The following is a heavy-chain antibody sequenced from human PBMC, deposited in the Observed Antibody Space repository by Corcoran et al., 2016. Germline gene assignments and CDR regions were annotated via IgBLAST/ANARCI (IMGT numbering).Heavy chain of an antibody. V-gene: IGHV3-74*03. CDR2: ITGDGSDT. Sequence: EVQLVESGGGLVQPGGSLRLSCAASGFAISTYWMHWVRQVPGKGLMWVSRITGDGSDTTYADSVKGRFTISRDNAENTLYMQMDSLRAEDTAVYYCARGGGWSSGRFRAFGFWGQGTMVTVSS. D-gene: IGHD6-25*01. J-gene: IGHJ3*01. CDR3: ARGGGWSSGRFRAFGF. CDR1: GFAISTYW.